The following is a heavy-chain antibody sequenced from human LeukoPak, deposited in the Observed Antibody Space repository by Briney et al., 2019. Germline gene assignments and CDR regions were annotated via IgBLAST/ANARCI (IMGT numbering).Heavy chain of an antibody. D-gene: IGHD6-19*01. Sequence: ASVKLSCKASGYTFTSYDINWVRQATGQGLEWVGWMNPNSGNTGYAQKFQGRVTMTRNTSISTAYMELSSLRSEDTAVYYCARGQGTGYSSGWDYDYMDVGGKGATVTVS. V-gene: IGHV1-8*01. J-gene: IGHJ6*03. CDR3: ARGQGTGYSSGWDYDYMDV. CDR1: GYTFTSYD. CDR2: MNPNSGNT.